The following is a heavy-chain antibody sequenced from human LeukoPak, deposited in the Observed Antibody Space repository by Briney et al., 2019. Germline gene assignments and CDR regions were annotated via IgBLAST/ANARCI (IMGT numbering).Heavy chain of an antibody. CDR2: INPNSGGT. D-gene: IGHD2-15*01. CDR3: ASYCGGGSCYSRSFDY. J-gene: IGHJ4*02. V-gene: IGHV1-2*06. CDR1: GYTFTGYY. Sequence: GASVKVSCKASGYTFTGYYMHWVRQAPGQGLEWMGRINPNSGGTNYAQKFQGRVTMTRDTSISTAYMELSRLRSDDTAVYYCASYCGGGSCYSRSFDYWGQGTLVTVSS.